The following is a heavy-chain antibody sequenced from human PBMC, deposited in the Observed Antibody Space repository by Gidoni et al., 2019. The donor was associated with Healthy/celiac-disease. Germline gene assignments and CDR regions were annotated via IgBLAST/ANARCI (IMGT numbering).Heavy chain of an antibody. J-gene: IGHJ6*03. Sequence: EVQLVESGGGLVQPGGSLRLSCAASGFTFSSYWMHWVRQAPGKGLVWVSRINSDGSSTSYADSVKGRFTISRDNAKNTLYLQMNSLRAEDTAVYYCARDNTDYGSPHYYYMDVWGKGTTVTVSS. CDR1: GFTFSSYW. CDR2: INSDGSST. CDR3: ARDNTDYGSPHYYYMDV. V-gene: IGHV3-74*01. D-gene: IGHD4-17*01.